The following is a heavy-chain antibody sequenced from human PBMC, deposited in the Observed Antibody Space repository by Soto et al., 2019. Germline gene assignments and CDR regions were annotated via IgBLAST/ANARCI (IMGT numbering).Heavy chain of an antibody. V-gene: IGHV1-69*13. Sequence: SVKVSCKASGGTFSSYAISWVRQAPGQGLEWMGGIIPIFGTANYAQKFQGRVTITADESTSTAYMELSSLRSEDTAVYYCARGAVAGMISDYWGQGTLVTVSS. CDR2: IIPIFGTA. CDR1: GGTFSSYA. J-gene: IGHJ4*02. CDR3: ARGAVAGMISDY. D-gene: IGHD6-19*01.